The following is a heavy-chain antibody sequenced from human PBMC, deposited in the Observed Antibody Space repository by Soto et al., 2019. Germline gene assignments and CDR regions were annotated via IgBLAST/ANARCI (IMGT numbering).Heavy chain of an antibody. Sequence: QVQLVESGGGVVQPGRSLRLSCAASGFTFSSYGMHWVRQAPGKGLEWVAVIWYDGSNKYYADSVKGRFTISRDNSKNTLYLQMNSLRAEDTAVYYCARDRSPMGRGVYGPYYYYGMDVWGQGTTVTVSS. V-gene: IGHV3-33*01. D-gene: IGHD3-10*01. CDR3: ARDRSPMGRGVYGPYYYYGMDV. CDR2: IWYDGSNK. J-gene: IGHJ6*02. CDR1: GFTFSSYG.